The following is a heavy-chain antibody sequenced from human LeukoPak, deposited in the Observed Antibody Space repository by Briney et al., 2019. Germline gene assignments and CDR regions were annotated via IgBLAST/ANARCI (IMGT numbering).Heavy chain of an antibody. J-gene: IGHJ5*02. CDR1: GFTVSNKY. V-gene: IGHV3-53*05. D-gene: IGHD3-22*01. CDR3: ARLGPYYDSSGYGEYNWFDP. Sequence: GGSLRLSCVASGFTVSNKYMSWVRQAPGKGLEWVSVLYNAGSTYYADSVKGRFTISRDNSKNTLYLQMYSLRSEDTAVYYCARLGPYYDSSGYGEYNWFDPWGQGTLVTVSS. CDR2: LYNAGST.